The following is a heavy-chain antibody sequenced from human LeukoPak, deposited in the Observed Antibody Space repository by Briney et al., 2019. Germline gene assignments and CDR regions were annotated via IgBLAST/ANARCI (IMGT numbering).Heavy chain of an antibody. V-gene: IGHV4-59*08. CDR2: IYYSGST. CDR1: GGSISSYY. J-gene: IGHJ2*01. Sequence: SETLSLTCTVSGGSISSYYWSWIRQPPGKGLEWIGYIYYSGSTNYNPSLKSRVTISVDTSKNQFSLKLSSVTAADTAVYYCARPVLYGSGSYYRYFDLWGRRTLVTVSS. D-gene: IGHD3-10*01. CDR3: ARPVLYGSGSYYRYFDL.